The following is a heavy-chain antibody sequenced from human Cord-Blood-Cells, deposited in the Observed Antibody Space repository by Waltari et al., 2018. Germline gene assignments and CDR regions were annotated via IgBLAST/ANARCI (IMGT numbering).Heavy chain of an antibody. CDR1: GFTLSSYS. Sequence: EVQLVESGGGLVKPGGSLRLSCAASGFTLSSYSMNWVRQAPGKGLEWVSSISSSSSYIYYADSVKGRFTISRDNAKNSLYLQMNSLRAEDTAVYYCARGYCTNGVCYFDYWGQGTLVTVSS. V-gene: IGHV3-21*01. CDR3: ARGYCTNGVCYFDY. D-gene: IGHD2-8*01. J-gene: IGHJ4*02. CDR2: ISSSSSYI.